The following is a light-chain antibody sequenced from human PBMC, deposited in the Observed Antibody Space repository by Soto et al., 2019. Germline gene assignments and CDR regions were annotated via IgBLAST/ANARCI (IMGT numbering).Light chain of an antibody. Sequence: EIVLTQSPDTLSLSPGERATLSCRASQSVYNNYLAWYQQKPGQAPRPLIYGASSRATGIPDRFSGSVSGTDFTLSISRLEPEDSAVYYCQQYGSSPPWTFGQGTKVDIK. J-gene: IGKJ1*01. V-gene: IGKV3-20*01. CDR3: QQYGSSPPWT. CDR1: QSVYNNY. CDR2: GAS.